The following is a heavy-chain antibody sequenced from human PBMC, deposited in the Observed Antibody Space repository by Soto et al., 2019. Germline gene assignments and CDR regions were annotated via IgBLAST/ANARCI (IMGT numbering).Heavy chain of an antibody. Sequence: QVQLVQSGAEVKKPGASVKVSCKASGYTFTSYGISWVRQAPGPGLEWMGWISAYNGNTNYAQKLQGRVTMTTDTSTSTAYMELRSLRSDDTAVYYCARDDGVVTADPFGYGMDVWGQGTTVTVSS. J-gene: IGHJ6*02. V-gene: IGHV1-18*01. CDR1: GYTFTSYG. D-gene: IGHD2-2*01. CDR3: ARDDGVVTADPFGYGMDV. CDR2: ISAYNGNT.